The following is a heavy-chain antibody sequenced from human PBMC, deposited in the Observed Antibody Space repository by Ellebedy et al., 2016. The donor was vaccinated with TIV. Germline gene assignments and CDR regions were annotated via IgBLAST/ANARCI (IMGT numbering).Heavy chain of an antibody. CDR3: AREDVTHLSY. D-gene: IGHD2-21*02. CDR2: ISSRSDAI. Sequence: GESLKISCAASGFTFSNYAMYWVRQAPGKGLEWVSYISSRSDAIHYADSVKGRFTISRDNAKNSLYLQMSSLGDEDTAVYYCAREDVTHLSYWGQGTLVTVSS. V-gene: IGHV3-48*02. J-gene: IGHJ4*02. CDR1: GFTFSNYA.